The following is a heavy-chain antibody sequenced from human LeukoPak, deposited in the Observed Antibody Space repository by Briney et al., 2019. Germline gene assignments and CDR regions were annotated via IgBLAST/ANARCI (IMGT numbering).Heavy chain of an antibody. CDR2: ISAYNGDT. CDR1: GYTFTSYG. CDR3: ARDEDYGISVNVDY. Sequence: ASVKVSCKASGYTFTSYGISWVRQAPGLGLEWMAWISAYNGDTNYAQKLQGRVTMTTDTSTSTASMELRSLRSDDTAVYYCARDEDYGISVNVDYWGQGTLVTVSS. J-gene: IGHJ4*02. D-gene: IGHD4-17*01. V-gene: IGHV1-18*01.